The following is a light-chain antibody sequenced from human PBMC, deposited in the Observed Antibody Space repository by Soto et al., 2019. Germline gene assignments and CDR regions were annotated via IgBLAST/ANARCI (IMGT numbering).Light chain of an antibody. CDR1: QNVYTN. V-gene: IGKV3-15*01. CDR2: GAS. CDR3: QQYNNWPPVT. Sequence: ETVMTQSPATLSVSPVETATLSCSASQNVYTNLAWYQQKPGQAPRLLIYGASTRATGIPARFSGSGSGTEFTLTISSLQSEDFAVYYCQQYNNWPPVTCGQGTRLEI. J-gene: IGKJ5*01.